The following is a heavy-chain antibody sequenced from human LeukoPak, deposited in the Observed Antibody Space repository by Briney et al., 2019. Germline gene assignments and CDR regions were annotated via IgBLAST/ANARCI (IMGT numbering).Heavy chain of an antibody. Sequence: PSETLSLTCTVSGGSVSSYFWSWIRQPPGKGLEWIGYIYNNGNNNYNPSLKSRISISVDTSKNQISLKLSSVTAADTALYYCARYSWSVSTPGSWFDPWGQGTLVTVSS. CDR1: GGSVSSYF. CDR3: ARYSWSVSTPGSWFDP. CDR2: IYNNGNN. V-gene: IGHV4-59*08. J-gene: IGHJ5*02. D-gene: IGHD2-15*01.